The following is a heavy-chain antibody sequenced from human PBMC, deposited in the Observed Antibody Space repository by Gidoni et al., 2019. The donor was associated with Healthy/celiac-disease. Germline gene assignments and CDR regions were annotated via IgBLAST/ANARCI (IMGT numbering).Heavy chain of an antibody. CDR3: ARGVGASGGWLPNRYYYYYYMDV. V-gene: IGHV1-8*01. CDR1: GYTFTSYD. Sequence: QVQLVQSGAEVKKPGASVKVSCKASGYTFTSYDINWVRQATGQGLEWMGWMNPNSGNTGYAQKFQGRVTMTRNTSISTAYMELSSLRSEDTAVYYCARGVGASGGWLPNRYYYYYYMDVWGKGTTVTVSS. CDR2: MNPNSGNT. D-gene: IGHD3-22*01. J-gene: IGHJ6*03.